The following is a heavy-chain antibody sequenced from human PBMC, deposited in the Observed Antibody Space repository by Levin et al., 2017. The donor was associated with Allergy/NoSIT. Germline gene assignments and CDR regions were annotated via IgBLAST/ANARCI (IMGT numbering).Heavy chain of an antibody. D-gene: IGHD5-18*01. CDR2: IDSDGSTT. J-gene: IGHJ5*02. Sequence: GESLKISCAASGFTFSSYWMHWVRQAPGKGLVWVSRIDSDGSTTTYADSVKGRFTISRDNAKNTLYLQMNSLRAEDTAVYYCVRVLEKGYTYGSFVHWGQGTLVTVSS. CDR1: GFTFSSYW. CDR3: VRVLEKGYTYGSFVH. V-gene: IGHV3-74*03.